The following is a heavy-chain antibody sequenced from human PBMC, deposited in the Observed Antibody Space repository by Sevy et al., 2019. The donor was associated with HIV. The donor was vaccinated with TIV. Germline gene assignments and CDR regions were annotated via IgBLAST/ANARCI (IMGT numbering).Heavy chain of an antibody. Sequence: GGSLRLSCAASGFSFSRSPMHWVRQAPGKGLEWLAVISYDGSVKYYTESVKGRFTISRDNTKNTLFLQLNSLRPEDTAVYYCVREGRNYEYVWGTYHSGFRAQGTLVTVSS. CDR1: GFSFSRSP. CDR2: ISYDGSVK. D-gene: IGHD3-16*02. V-gene: IGHV3-30*04. CDR3: VREGRNYEYVWGTYHSGF. J-gene: IGHJ4*02.